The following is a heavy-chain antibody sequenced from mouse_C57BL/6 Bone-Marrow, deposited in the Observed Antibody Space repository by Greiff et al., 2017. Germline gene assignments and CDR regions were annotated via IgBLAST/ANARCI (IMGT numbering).Heavy chain of an antibody. J-gene: IGHJ3*01. CDR2: IWSGGST. Sequence: VQLQQSGPGLVQPSQSLSITCTVSGFSLTSYGVHWVRQPPGKGLEWLGVIWSGGSTDYNAAFISRLSISKDNSKGQVFFKMNSLQADDTAIYYCAKGIYRFAYWGQGTLVTVSA. D-gene: IGHD1-1*01. V-gene: IGHV2-4*01. CDR1: GFSLTSYG. CDR3: AKGIYRFAY.